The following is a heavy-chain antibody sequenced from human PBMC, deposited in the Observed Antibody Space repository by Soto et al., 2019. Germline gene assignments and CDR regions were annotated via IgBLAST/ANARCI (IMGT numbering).Heavy chain of an antibody. CDR2: INPSGGST. D-gene: IGHD1-1*01. V-gene: IGHV1-46*03. J-gene: IGHJ4*02. Sequence: QVQLVQSGAEVMQPGASVKVFCKASGYTFTSYYIQWVRQAPGQGLEWMGIINPSGGSTNYAQKFQGRVTMTRDTSTSTVYMELSSLRSEDTAIYYCSRGYPPRDQLGNLPGAFWGQGTLVTVSS. CDR3: SRGYPPRDQLGNLPGAF. CDR1: GYTFTSYY.